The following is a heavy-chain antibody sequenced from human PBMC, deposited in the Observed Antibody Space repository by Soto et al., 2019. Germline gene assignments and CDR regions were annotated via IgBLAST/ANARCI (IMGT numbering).Heavy chain of an antibody. CDR3: ARESINGAHGSGVPYYYYMDV. CDR2: INHSGST. J-gene: IGHJ6*03. CDR1: GGSFSGYY. V-gene: IGHV4-34*01. D-gene: IGHD3-10*01. Sequence: SEILSLTCAVYGGSFSGYYWSWIRQPPGKGLEWIGEINHSGSTNYNPSLKSRVTISVDTSKNQFSLKLSSVTAADTAVYYCARESINGAHGSGVPYYYYMDVWGKGTTVTVSS.